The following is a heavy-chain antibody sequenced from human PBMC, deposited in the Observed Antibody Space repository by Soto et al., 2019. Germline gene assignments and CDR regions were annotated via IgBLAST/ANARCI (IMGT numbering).Heavy chain of an antibody. Sequence: QVQLVQSGAEVKKPGSSVRVSCKASGETFTFYSINWVRQAPGLGLEWMGRINPILSMSNYAKWFQGRVLFPADNSTHPADMELSSLRSEDTAMYYCASSYGSGYRAFDYWGQGAWSPSP. D-gene: IGHD3-10*01. V-gene: IGHV1-69*02. CDR3: ASSYGSGYRAFDY. CDR1: GETFTFYS. J-gene: IGHJ4*02. CDR2: INPILSMS.